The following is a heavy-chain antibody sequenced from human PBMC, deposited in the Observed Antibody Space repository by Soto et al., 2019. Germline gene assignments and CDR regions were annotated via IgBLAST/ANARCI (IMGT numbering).Heavy chain of an antibody. D-gene: IGHD2-2*01. CDR1: GYSISSGYY. J-gene: IGHJ4*02. CDR2: IYHSGIT. CDR3: ARVWGGPTSTLEY. V-gene: IGHV4-38-2*01. Sequence: SETLSLTCAVSGYSISSGYYWGRIRQPPVKGLEWIGSIYHSGITYYNPSLKSRVTISVDTSKNQFSLKLSSVTAADTAVYYCARVWGGPTSTLEYWGQGTMVTVSS.